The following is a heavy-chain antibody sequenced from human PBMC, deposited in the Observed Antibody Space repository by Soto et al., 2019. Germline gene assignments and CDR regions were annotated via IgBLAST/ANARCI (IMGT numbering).Heavy chain of an antibody. Sequence: QVQLVESGGGVVQPGRSLRLSCAASGFTFSTYGMHWVRQAPGKGLEWVAAMLYDGSDEYYAASLKGRFTISRDISKNTLYLQMNSLRAEDTAVYYCAKGQQLVWYFDLWGRGTLVTVSS. V-gene: IGHV3-30*18. D-gene: IGHD6-6*01. CDR3: AKGQQLVWYFDL. CDR2: MLYDGSDE. CDR1: GFTFSTYG. J-gene: IGHJ2*01.